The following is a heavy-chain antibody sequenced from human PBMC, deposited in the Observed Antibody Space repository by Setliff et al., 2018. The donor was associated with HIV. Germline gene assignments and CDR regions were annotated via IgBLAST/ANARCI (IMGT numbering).Heavy chain of an antibody. D-gene: IGHD3-22*01. CDR2: IYHSGST. CDR1: GGSITSSSHY. V-gene: IGHV4-39*07. J-gene: IGHJ3*02. CDR3: ARLLDLYYYDSSGPFDI. Sequence: KPSETLSLTCTVSGGSITSSSHYWGWIRQPPGKGLEWIGSIYHSGSTYYNPSLKSRVTISVDTSKNQFSLKLSSVTAADTAVYYCARLLDLYYYDSSGPFDIWGQGTMVTVSS.